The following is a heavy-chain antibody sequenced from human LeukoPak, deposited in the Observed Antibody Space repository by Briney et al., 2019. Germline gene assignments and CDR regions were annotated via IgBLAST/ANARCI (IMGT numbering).Heavy chain of an antibody. Sequence: KPGGSLRLSCAASGFSFSSHSMYWVRHAPGGGLEWVSSISSSSSYIYYAASVKGRFTISRDNAKSSLYLQINSLRAEDTAVYYCARVNIKYYDNSCYDAFDIWGQGTMVTVSS. J-gene: IGHJ3*02. V-gene: IGHV3-21*01. CDR1: GFSFSSHS. CDR3: ARVNIKYYDNSCYDAFDI. D-gene: IGHD3-22*01. CDR2: ISSSSSYI.